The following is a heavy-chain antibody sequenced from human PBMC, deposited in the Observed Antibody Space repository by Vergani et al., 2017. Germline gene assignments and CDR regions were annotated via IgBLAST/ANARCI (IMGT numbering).Heavy chain of an antibody. V-gene: IGHV3-23*01. CDR3: ARPQYYYDSSGYDY. CDR2: ISGSGGST. D-gene: IGHD3-22*01. Sequence: EVQLLESGGGLVQPGGSLRLSCAASGFTFSSYAMSWVRQAPGKGLEWVSAISGSGGSTYYADSVKGRFTIYRDNSKNTLYLQMNSLRAEDTAVYYCARPQYYYDSSGYDYWGQGTLVTVSS. CDR1: GFTFSSYA. J-gene: IGHJ4*02.